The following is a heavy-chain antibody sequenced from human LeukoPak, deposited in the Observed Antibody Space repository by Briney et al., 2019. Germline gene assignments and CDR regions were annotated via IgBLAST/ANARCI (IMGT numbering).Heavy chain of an antibody. CDR1: GYTFSVYY. CDR2: ISPKSGDT. Sequence: ASVKVSFTASGYTFSVYYMHWVRQAPGQGHEWMGWISPKSGDTNYAQNFQGRVTMTRDTSISTAYMELSRLTSDDTAVYYCARGRDKTTSPAIDYWGQGTLVTVSS. D-gene: IGHD2-2*01. J-gene: IGHJ4*02. CDR3: ARGRDKTTSPAIDY. V-gene: IGHV1-2*02.